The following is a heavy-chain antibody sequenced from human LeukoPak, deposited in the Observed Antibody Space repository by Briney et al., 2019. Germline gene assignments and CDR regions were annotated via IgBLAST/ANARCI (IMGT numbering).Heavy chain of an antibody. Sequence: GGSLRLSCAASGFTFSSYAMSWVRQAPGKGREWVSAISGSGGSTYYADSVKGRFTISRDNSKNTLYLQMNSLRAEDTAVYYCASTGVVRGVIGYWGQGTLVTVSS. D-gene: IGHD3-10*01. CDR2: ISGSGGST. CDR1: GFTFSSYA. J-gene: IGHJ4*02. V-gene: IGHV3-23*01. CDR3: ASTGVVRGVIGY.